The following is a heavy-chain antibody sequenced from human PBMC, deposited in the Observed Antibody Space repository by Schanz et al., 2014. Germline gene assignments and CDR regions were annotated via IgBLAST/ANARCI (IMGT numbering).Heavy chain of an antibody. CDR2: ISGSGGST. V-gene: IGHV3-23*01. CDR3: AKELYSGSHYGWFDP. J-gene: IGHJ5*02. D-gene: IGHD1-26*01. CDR1: GFTFSSYG. Sequence: DVQLLESGGGLVQPGGSLRLSCAASGFTFSSYGMSWVRQAPGKGLEWVSAISGSGGSTYYADSVKGRFTISRDNSKNTLYLQMNSLRPDDTAVYYCAKELYSGSHYGWFDPWGQGTLVTVSS.